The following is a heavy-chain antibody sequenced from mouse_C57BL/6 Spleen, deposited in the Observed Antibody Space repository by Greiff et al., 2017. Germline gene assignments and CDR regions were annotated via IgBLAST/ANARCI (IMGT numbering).Heavy chain of an antibody. CDR3: ARGGTTVVARYYYAMDY. J-gene: IGHJ4*01. Sequence: EVHLVESGGGLVKPGGSLKLSCAASGFTFSSYTMSWVRQTPEKRLEWVATISGGGGNTYYPDSVKGRFTISRDNAKNTLYLQMSSLRSEDTALYYCARGGTTVVARYYYAMDYWGQGTSVTVSS. CDR2: ISGGGGNT. D-gene: IGHD1-1*01. V-gene: IGHV5-9*01. CDR1: GFTFSSYT.